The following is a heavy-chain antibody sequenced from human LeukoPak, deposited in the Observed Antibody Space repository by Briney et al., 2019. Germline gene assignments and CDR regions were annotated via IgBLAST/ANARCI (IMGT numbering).Heavy chain of an antibody. Sequence: GESLKISCKVSGYSFTTYWIGWVRQMPGKGREWMGIIYPGDSDTKYSPPFQGQVTISADKSISTAYLQWSSLKASDTAMYYCASTGDSSDYFYFTAFNIWGQGTMVTVSS. CDR2: IYPGDSDT. J-gene: IGHJ3*02. CDR1: GYSFTTYW. D-gene: IGHD3-22*01. CDR3: ASTGDSSDYFYFTAFNI. V-gene: IGHV5-51*01.